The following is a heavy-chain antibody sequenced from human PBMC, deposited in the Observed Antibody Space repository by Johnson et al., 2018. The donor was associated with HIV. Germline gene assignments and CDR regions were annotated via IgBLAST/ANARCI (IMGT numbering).Heavy chain of an antibody. CDR3: ARGSLFYYSSGLWAFDI. V-gene: IGHV3-30*04. CDR2: ISDDVTSR. D-gene: IGHD3-10*01. CDR1: GFTFSSFA. Sequence: QVQLLESGGGVVQPGKSLRLSCAASGFTFSSFAMHWVRQAPGKGLEWVAVISDDVTSRYYVDSVKGRFSISRDNSKNTLYLQMSSLSAEDTAVYYCARGSLFYYSSGLWAFDIWGQGTMATVSS. J-gene: IGHJ3*02.